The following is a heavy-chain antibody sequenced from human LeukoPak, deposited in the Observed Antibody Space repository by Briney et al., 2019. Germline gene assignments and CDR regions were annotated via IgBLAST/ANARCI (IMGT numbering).Heavy chain of an antibody. CDR2: VSCDGGQK. CDR3: ARDRINMMVMGHDSGLDF. J-gene: IGHJ4*02. V-gene: IGHV3-30*03. CDR1: GFSLSEYG. D-gene: IGHD3-22*01. Sequence: GGSLRLSCVGSGFSLSEYGIHWVHQAPGKGLEWVAVVSCDGGQKYYADSVKGRFTISRDTSSDTVSLEMNSLRVEDTAVYYCARDRINMMVMGHDSGLDFWGQGTLVTVSS.